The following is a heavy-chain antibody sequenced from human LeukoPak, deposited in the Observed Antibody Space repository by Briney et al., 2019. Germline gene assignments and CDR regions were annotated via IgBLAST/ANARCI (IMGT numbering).Heavy chain of an antibody. D-gene: IGHD2-8*01. CDR3: ARGRTWFDS. J-gene: IGHJ5*01. CDR2: IKQDGSER. Sequence: GGSLRLSCAASGFTFSNYAMTWVRQAPGKGLEWVANIKQDGSERYYVDSMKGRFTISRDNAKSSLYLQMNSLRAEDTAVYYCARGRTWFDSWGQGTLVTVSS. V-gene: IGHV3-7*03. CDR1: GFTFSNYA.